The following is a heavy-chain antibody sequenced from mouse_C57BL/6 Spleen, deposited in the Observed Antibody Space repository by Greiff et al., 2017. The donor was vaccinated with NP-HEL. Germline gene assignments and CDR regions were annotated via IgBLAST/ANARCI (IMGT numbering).Heavy chain of an antibody. V-gene: IGHV1-69*01. Sequence: VKLQQPGAELVMPGASVKLSCKASGYTFTSYWMHWVKQRPGQGLEWIGEIDPSDSYTNYNQTFKGKSTLTVDKSSSTAYMQLSSLTSEDSAVYYCAILVDSAGYGAMDYWGQGTSVTVSS. CDR1: GYTFTSYW. D-gene: IGHD3-2*02. CDR2: IDPSDSYT. CDR3: AILVDSAGYGAMDY. J-gene: IGHJ4*01.